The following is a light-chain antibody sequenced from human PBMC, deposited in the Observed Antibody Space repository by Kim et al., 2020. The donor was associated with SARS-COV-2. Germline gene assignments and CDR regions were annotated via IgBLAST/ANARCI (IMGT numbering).Light chain of an antibody. V-gene: IGKV1-8*01. CDR1: QDISSY. Sequence: SASTGDRVTITCRASQDISSYLAWYQQKPGKAPKLLIYAASTLQTGVPSRFSGSGSGTDFTLTINCLQSEDFATYYCQHYYAYPRTFGQGTKLEI. J-gene: IGKJ2*01. CDR2: AAS. CDR3: QHYYAYPRT.